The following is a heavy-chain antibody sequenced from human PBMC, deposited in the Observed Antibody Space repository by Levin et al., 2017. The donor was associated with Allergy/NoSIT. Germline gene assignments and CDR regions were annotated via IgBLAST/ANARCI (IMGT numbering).Heavy chain of an antibody. J-gene: IGHJ4*02. CDR3: ASVAGYSYGYYFDY. CDR2: IYLSGST. Sequence: SETLSLTCAVSGGSISSGGYSWSWIRQPPGKGLEWIGNIYLSGSTNDNPSLKSRVTMSVDRSQNQFSLKLSYVTAADTAVYYCASVAGYSYGYYFDYWGPGTLVTVSS. V-gene: IGHV4-30-2*01. CDR1: GGSISSGGYS. D-gene: IGHD5-18*01.